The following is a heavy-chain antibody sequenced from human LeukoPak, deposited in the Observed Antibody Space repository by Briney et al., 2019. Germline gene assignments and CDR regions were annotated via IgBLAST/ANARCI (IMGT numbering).Heavy chain of an antibody. Sequence: GGSLRLSCAASGFTFSSYWIHWVRQAPGKGLVWVSRINTDGRSTRYADSVKGRFTISRDNAKNTVNLQMNSLRAEDTAVYYCARDQSGSLDYWGQGTLLTVSS. CDR3: ARDQSGSLDY. CDR2: INTDGRST. J-gene: IGHJ4*02. D-gene: IGHD1-26*01. CDR1: GFTFSSYW. V-gene: IGHV3-74*01.